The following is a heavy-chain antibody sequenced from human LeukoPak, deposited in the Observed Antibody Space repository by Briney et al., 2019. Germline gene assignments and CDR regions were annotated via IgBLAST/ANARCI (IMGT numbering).Heavy chain of an antibody. D-gene: IGHD2-15*01. CDR1: GFSFSDYY. J-gene: IGHJ5*02. V-gene: IGHV3-11*01. CDR3: ARESGGSWTIYDH. CDR2: ISSRGSAM. Sequence: GGSLRLSCAASGFSFSDYYMSWIRQAPGKGLEWLSYISSRGSAMYYADSVKGGFTISRDNARNSLYLEVSSLTAEDTAVYYCARESGGSWTIYDHWGQGTLVTVSS.